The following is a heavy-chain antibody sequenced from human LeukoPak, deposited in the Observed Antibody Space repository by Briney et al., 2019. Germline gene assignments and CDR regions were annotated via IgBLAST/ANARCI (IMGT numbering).Heavy chain of an antibody. CDR2: ISYDGSNK. J-gene: IGHJ4*02. CDR3: ARGAEYYDVSGSVDY. V-gene: IGHV3-30-3*01. CDR1: GFIFRSYA. D-gene: IGHD3-10*01. Sequence: GGSLRLSCAASGFIFRSYAMHWVRQAPGKGLEWVAVISYDGSNKYYPDSVKGRFTISRDNSKNTLYMEMNSLRAEDTAVYYCARGAEYYDVSGSVDYEGQGTGITVSS.